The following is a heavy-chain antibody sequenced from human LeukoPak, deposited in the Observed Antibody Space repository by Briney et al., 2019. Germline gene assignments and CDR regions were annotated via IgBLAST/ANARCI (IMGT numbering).Heavy chain of an antibody. D-gene: IGHD6-19*01. J-gene: IGHJ4*02. CDR1: AGSISSYC. CDR3: ARGAGATEFDY. Sequence: SETLSLAWTVAAGSISSYCCSWVRQPPGEGREWNGYIYYSGHTNYNTSLKSRVTISVDTSKNQFSLKLSSVTAADTAVYYCARGAGATEFDYWGQGTLVTVSS. CDR2: IYYSGHT. V-gene: IGHV4-59*01.